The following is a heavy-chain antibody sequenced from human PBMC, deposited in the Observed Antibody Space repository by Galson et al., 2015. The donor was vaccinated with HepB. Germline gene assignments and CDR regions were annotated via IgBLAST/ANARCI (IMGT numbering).Heavy chain of an antibody. Sequence: SLRLSCAASGFTFSSYGMHWVRQAPGKGLEWVAVISYDGSNKYYADSVKGRFTISRDNSKNTLYLQMNSLRAEDTAVYYCAKDLPASDGHSSSVDYWGQGTLVTVSS. CDR3: AKDLPASDGHSSSVDY. V-gene: IGHV3-30*18. J-gene: IGHJ4*02. D-gene: IGHD6-13*01. CDR1: GFTFSSYG. CDR2: ISYDGSNK.